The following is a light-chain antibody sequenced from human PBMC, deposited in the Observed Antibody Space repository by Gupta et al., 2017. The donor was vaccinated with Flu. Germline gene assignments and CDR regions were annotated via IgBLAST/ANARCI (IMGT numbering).Light chain of an antibody. V-gene: IGLV3-25*03. J-gene: IGLJ3*02. CDR3: QSAASSGTYQV. Sequence: AYWYQQKPGQAPALVIYNDSERPSGIPERFSGSSSGTTVTLTISRVQAEAEADYYCQSAASSGTYQVFGGGTKLTVL. CDR2: NDS.